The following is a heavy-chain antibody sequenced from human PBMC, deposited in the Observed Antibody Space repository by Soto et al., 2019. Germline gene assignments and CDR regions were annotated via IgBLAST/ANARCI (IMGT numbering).Heavy chain of an antibody. D-gene: IGHD2-2*01. V-gene: IGHV4-34*01. CDR3: ASNPASLPSHQKTNWFDP. J-gene: IGHJ5*02. CDR1: GGSFSGYY. CDR2: INHSGST. Sequence: SETLSLTCAVYGGSFSGYYWSWIRQPPGKGLEWIGEINHSGSTNYNPSLKSRVTISVDTSKNQFSLKLGSVTAADTAVYYCASNPASLPSHQKTNWFDPWGQGTLVTVSS.